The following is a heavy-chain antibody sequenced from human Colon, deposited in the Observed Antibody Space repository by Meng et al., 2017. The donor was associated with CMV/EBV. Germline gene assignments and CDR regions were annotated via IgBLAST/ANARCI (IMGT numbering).Heavy chain of an antibody. CDR3: AKGSYSDNGGDYFDS. CDR2: ISGSGGRT. Sequence: GESLKISCAASGFTFSRYAMSWVRQAPGKGLEWVSAISGSGGRTYYADSVKGRFTISRDNSKNTLYVQMNSLRAEDTALYYCAKGSYSDNGGDYFDSWGQGTLVTVSS. J-gene: IGHJ4*02. V-gene: IGHV3-23*01. D-gene: IGHD1-26*01. CDR1: GFTFSRYA.